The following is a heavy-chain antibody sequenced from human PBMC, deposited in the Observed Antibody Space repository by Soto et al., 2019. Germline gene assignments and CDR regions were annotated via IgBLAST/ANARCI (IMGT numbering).Heavy chain of an antibody. CDR1: GFAFSSYA. V-gene: IGHV3-30-3*01. Sequence: QVQLVESGGGVVQPGRSLRLSCAASGFAFSSYAMHWVRQAPGKGLEWVAVISYDGSNKYYADSVKGRFTISRDNSKNTLYLQMNGLRAEDTGVYYCARELSGSGDWGQGTLVTVSS. J-gene: IGHJ4*02. D-gene: IGHD3-10*01. CDR3: ARELSGSGD. CDR2: ISYDGSNK.